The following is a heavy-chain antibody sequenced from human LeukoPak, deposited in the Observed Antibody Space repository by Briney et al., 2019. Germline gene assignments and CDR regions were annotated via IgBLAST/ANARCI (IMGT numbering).Heavy chain of an antibody. D-gene: IGHD3-3*01. Sequence: GGSLRLSCEASGFTFSSYGMHWVRQAPGKGLEWVAFIRYDGSNKYYADSVKGRFTISRDNSKNTLYLQMNSLRAEDTAVYYCARVVLRFLEWSETNWFDPWGQGTLVTVSS. J-gene: IGHJ5*02. V-gene: IGHV3-30*02. CDR3: ARVVLRFLEWSETNWFDP. CDR1: GFTFSSYG. CDR2: IRYDGSNK.